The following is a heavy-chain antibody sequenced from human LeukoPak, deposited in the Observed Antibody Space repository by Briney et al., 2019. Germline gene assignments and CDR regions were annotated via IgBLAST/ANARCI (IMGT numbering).Heavy chain of an antibody. Sequence: GGSLRLSCAASGFTFSSYSMNWVRQAPGKGLEWVSSISSSSSYIYYADSVKGRFTIPRDNAKNSLYLQMNSLRAEDTAVYYCARVYTGGWYSRRRSSHAFDIWGQGTMVTVSS. V-gene: IGHV3-21*01. CDR3: ARVYTGGWYSRRRSSHAFDI. CDR2: ISSSSSYI. J-gene: IGHJ3*02. D-gene: IGHD6-19*01. CDR1: GFTFSSYS.